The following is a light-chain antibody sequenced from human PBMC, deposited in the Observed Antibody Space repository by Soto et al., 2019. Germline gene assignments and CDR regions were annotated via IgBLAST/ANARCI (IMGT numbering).Light chain of an antibody. CDR1: QSVSSY. CDR3: QQRSNWPLT. Sequence: EIVLTQSPATLSLSPGERATLSCRASQSVSSYLAWYQQKPGQAPGLLIYEASNRATGIPPRFSGSGSGTDFTLTISSLEPEDFAVYSCQQRSNWPLTFGGGTKVEVK. CDR2: EAS. V-gene: IGKV3-11*01. J-gene: IGKJ4*01.